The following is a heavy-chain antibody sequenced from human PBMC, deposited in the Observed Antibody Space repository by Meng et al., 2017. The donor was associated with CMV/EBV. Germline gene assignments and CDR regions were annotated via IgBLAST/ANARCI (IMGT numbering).Heavy chain of an antibody. CDR1: GYTFTGYY. V-gene: IGHV1-2*02. Sequence: ASVKVSCKASGYTFTGYYMHWVRQAPGQGLEWMGWINPNSGGTNYAQKFQGRVTMTRDTSISTAYMELSRLRSGDTAVYYCAVAVAPRGDALDIWGQGTMVTVSS. D-gene: IGHD6-19*01. J-gene: IGHJ3*02. CDR3: AVAVAPRGDALDI. CDR2: INPNSGGT.